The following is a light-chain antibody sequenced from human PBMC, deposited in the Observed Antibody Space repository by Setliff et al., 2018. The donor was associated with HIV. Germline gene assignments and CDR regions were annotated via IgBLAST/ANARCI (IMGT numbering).Light chain of an antibody. CDR2: EVS. V-gene: IGLV2-18*02. Sequence: QSALAQPPPVSGSPGQSVTISCTGTSSDIGSDNRVSWYQQPPGTAPKLMIYEVSNRPSGVPDRFSGSKSGNTASLTISGLQAEDEADYYCSSYTSSTTVVFGGGTK. J-gene: IGLJ2*01. CDR1: SSDIGSDNR. CDR3: SSYTSSTTVV.